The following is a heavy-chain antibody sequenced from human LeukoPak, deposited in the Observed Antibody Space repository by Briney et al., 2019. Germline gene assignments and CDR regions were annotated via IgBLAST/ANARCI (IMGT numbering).Heavy chain of an antibody. J-gene: IGHJ4*02. V-gene: IGHV1-2*02. CDR3: ARGWDGSGSYFDY. CDR2: INPNSGGT. Sequence: GASVKVSCKASGYTFTDYYMHWVRQAPGQGLEWMGWINPNSGGTNYAQKFQGRVTMTRDTSTAYMELSRLRSDDTAVYYCARGWDGSGSYFDYWGQGTLVTVSS. CDR1: GYTFTDYY. D-gene: IGHD3-10*01.